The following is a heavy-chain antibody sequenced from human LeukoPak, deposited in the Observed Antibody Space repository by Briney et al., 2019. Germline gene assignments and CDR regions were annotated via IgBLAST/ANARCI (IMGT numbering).Heavy chain of an antibody. CDR2: IKQDGSEK. CDR1: GFTFSSYW. CDR3: ARDWGIVVVVAAMDDAFDI. D-gene: IGHD2-15*01. J-gene: IGHJ3*02. V-gene: IGHV3-7*01. Sequence: PGGSLRLSCAASGFTFSSYWMSWVRQAPGKGLEWVANIKQDGSEKYYVDSVKGRFTISRVNAKNSLYLQMNSLRAEDTAVYYCARDWGIVVVVAAMDDAFDIWGQGTMVTVSS.